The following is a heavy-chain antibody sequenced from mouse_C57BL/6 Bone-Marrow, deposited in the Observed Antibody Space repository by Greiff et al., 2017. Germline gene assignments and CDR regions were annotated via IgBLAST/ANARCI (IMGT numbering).Heavy chain of an antibody. CDR2: ISGGGGNT. J-gene: IGHJ2*01. CDR3: ARQRLYDWGY. D-gene: IGHD1-1*01. Sequence: EVQLVESGGGLVKPGGSLKLSCAASGFTFSSSTMSWVRQTPEKRLEWVATISGGGGNTYYPDSVKGRFNISRDNAKNTLYLQMSSLRSEDTALYDWARQRLYDWGYWGKGTTLTVSS. V-gene: IGHV5-9*01. CDR1: GFTFSSST.